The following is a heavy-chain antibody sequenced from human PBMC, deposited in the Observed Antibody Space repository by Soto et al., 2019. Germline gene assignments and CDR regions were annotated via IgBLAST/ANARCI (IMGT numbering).Heavy chain of an antibody. CDR3: AKERATTTAFDY. Sequence: EVQLLESGGGLVQAGGSLRLSCAASGFTFSRDGMSWVRQAPGKGLEWVSLITDNGGSIYYADSVKGRFTISRDNTKNTLFLQMNSLRAEDTAVYYCAKERATTTAFDYWGQGALVTVSS. CDR2: ITDNGGSI. CDR1: GFTFSRDG. J-gene: IGHJ4*02. D-gene: IGHD4-17*01. V-gene: IGHV3-23*01.